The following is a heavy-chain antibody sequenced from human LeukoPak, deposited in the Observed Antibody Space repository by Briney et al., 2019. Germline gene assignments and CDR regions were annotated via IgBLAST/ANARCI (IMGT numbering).Heavy chain of an antibody. CDR2: IKGDGSHT. V-gene: IGHV3-74*01. Sequence: GGSLRLSCAASGFTFRNYWMHWIRQAPGKGLVWVSRIKGDGSHTIYADSVKGRFTISRDDAKNTLYLQMKSLRVEDTALYYCVRDWDHFDFDSWGQGTLVTVSS. D-gene: IGHD1-26*01. J-gene: IGHJ5*01. CDR3: VRDWDHFDFDS. CDR1: GFTFRNYW.